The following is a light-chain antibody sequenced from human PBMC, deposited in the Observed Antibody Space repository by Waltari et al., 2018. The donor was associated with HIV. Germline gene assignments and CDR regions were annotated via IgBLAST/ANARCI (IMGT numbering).Light chain of an antibody. CDR1: HSNIGTNY. J-gene: IGLJ2*01. V-gene: IGLV1-51*01. CDR3: GTWDTTLSAVV. Sequence: QSLLTQPHSVSAAPGQIVTISCPGTHSNIGTNYISCYQHLPRTAPKLIIYDNDKRPSGIPDRFSGSKSGTSATLGVSGLQTGDEADYFCGTWDTTLSAVVFGGGTKLTVL. CDR2: DND.